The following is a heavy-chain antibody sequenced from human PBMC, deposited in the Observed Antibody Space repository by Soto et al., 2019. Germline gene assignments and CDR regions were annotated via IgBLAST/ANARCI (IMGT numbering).Heavy chain of an antibody. CDR1: GGSISSYY. Sequence: SETLSLTCTVSGGSISSYYWSWIRQPPGKGLEWIGYIYYSGSTNYNPSLKSRVTISVDTSKNQFSLKLSSVTVADTAVYYCTTVGAWFGELLPLNYFDYWGQGTLVTVSS. J-gene: IGHJ4*02. CDR3: TTVGAWFGELLPLNYFDY. CDR2: IYYSGST. V-gene: IGHV4-59*01. D-gene: IGHD3-10*01.